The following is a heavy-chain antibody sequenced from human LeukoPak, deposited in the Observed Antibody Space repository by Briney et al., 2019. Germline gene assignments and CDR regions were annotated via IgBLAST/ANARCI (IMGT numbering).Heavy chain of an antibody. V-gene: IGHV4-59*01. CDR2: IYYSGST. Sequence: SETLSLTCTVSGGSISNYYWSWIRQPPGKGLEWIGYIYYSGSTNYNPSLKSRVTISVDTSKNQFSLKLSSVTAADTAVYYCARVGSIAAAIGPFDPWGQGTLVTVSS. J-gene: IGHJ5*02. CDR1: GGSISNYY. CDR3: ARVGSIAAAIGPFDP. D-gene: IGHD6-13*01.